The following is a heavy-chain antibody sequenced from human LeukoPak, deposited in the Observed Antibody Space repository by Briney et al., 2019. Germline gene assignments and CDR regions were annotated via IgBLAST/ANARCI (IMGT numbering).Heavy chain of an antibody. CDR3: ARDDIVVVPAAQTYYYYMDV. J-gene: IGHJ6*03. V-gene: IGHV4-61*02. CDR1: GGSISSGSYY. D-gene: IGHD2-2*01. Sequence: SETLSLTCTVSGGSISSGSYYWSWIRQPAGKGLEWIGRIYTSGSTNYNPSLKSRVTISVDTSKNQFSLKLSSVTAADTAVYYCARDDIVVVPAAQTYYYYMDVWGKGTTVTVSS. CDR2: IYTSGST.